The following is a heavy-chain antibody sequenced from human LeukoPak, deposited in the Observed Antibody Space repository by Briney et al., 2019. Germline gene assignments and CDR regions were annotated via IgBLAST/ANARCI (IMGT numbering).Heavy chain of an antibody. D-gene: IGHD5-12*01. V-gene: IGHV3-23*01. J-gene: IGHJ6*02. CDR1: GFTFGSYA. Sequence: GGSLRLSCAASGFTFGSYAMTWVRQTPGKGLEWVSTISGSGGSTYYADSVKSRFTISRDSSNNTLYLQMNSLRAEDTAVYYCAKDVVPTFYYYALDVWGQGTTVTVSS. CDR3: AKDVVPTFYYYALDV. CDR2: ISGSGGST.